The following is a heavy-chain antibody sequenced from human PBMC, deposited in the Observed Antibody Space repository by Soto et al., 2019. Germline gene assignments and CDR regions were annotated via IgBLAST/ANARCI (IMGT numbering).Heavy chain of an antibody. V-gene: IGHV3-21*01. Sequence: EVQLVESGGGLVKPGGSLRLSCAASGFTFSSYSMNWVRQAPGKGLEWVSSISSSSSYIYYADSVKGRFTISRDNAKNSLYLQMNSLREADTAVYYCARFPGQRNSEGYFDYWGQGTLVTGSS. CDR2: ISSSSSYI. CDR3: ARFPGQRNSEGYFDY. D-gene: IGHD4-4*01. J-gene: IGHJ4*02. CDR1: GFTFSSYS.